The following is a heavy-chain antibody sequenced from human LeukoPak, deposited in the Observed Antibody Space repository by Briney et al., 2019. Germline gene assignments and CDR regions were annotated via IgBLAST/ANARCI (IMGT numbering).Heavy chain of an antibody. CDR2: IIPILGIA. J-gene: IGHJ6*02. D-gene: IGHD4-23*01. CDR3: ARHDYGGNRYYYGMDV. CDR1: GYTFTSYG. V-gene: IGHV1-69*04. Sequence: SVKVSCRASGYTFTSYGISWVRQAPGQGLEWMGRIIPILGIANYAQKFQGRVTITADKSTSTAYMELSSLRSEDTAVYYCARHDYGGNRYYYGMDVWGQGTTVTVSS.